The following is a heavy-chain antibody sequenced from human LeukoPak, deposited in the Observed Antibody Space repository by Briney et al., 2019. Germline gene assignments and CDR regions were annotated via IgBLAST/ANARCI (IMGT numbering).Heavy chain of an antibody. D-gene: IGHD3-10*01. V-gene: IGHV3-7*01. CDR3: ARTPDGADY. J-gene: IGHJ4*02. CDR2: IKQDGTEI. Sequence: GGSLRLSCAASGFTFNNYWMTWFRQAPGKGLEWVANIKQDGTEIYYVDSVRGRFIISRDNAENSLYLQMNSLRVEDTAVYYCARTPDGADYWGQGTLITVSS. CDR1: GFTFNNYW.